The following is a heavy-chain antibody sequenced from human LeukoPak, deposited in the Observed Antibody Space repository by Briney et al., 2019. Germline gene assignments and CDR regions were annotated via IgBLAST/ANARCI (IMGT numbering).Heavy chain of an antibody. D-gene: IGHD5-12*01. V-gene: IGHV3-23*01. Sequence: GGSLRLSCAASGFTINSYAMTWVRHGPGQGLEWVSTVTGSEDSTYYADSVKGRFTISRDNSKSTLYLQMNGLRAEDTAIYFCAKGPQLYSGYHPDSWGQGTLVTVSS. CDR1: GFTINSYA. CDR3: AKGPQLYSGYHPDS. J-gene: IGHJ4*02. CDR2: VTGSEDST.